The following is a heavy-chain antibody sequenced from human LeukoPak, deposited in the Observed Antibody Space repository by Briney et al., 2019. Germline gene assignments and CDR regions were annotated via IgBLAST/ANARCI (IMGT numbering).Heavy chain of an antibody. J-gene: IGHJ4*02. CDR2: IGDDIVST. Sequence: PGGSLRLSCAASGFTFSNYWMSWVRQAPGKGLEWVSAIGDDIVSTYYAESVKGRFTISRDNSKNTLYLQMNSLRAEDTATYYCARDSPLLTVWGQGTLVTVSS. CDR1: GFTFSNYW. D-gene: IGHD3-9*01. CDR3: ARDSPLLTV. V-gene: IGHV3-23*01.